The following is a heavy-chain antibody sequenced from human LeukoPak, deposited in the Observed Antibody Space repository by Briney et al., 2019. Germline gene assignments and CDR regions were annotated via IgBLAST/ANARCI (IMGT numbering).Heavy chain of an antibody. CDR2: ISAYNGNT. CDR3: ARGWDYYDSSGTLYGMDV. CDR1: GYTFTSYG. J-gene: IGHJ6*02. D-gene: IGHD3-22*01. Sequence: ASVKVSCKASGYTFTSYGISWVRQAPGQGLEWMGWISAYNGNTNYAQKLQGRVTMTTDTSTSTAYMELRSPRSDDTAVYYCARGWDYYDSSGTLYGMDVWGQGTTVTVSS. V-gene: IGHV1-18*01.